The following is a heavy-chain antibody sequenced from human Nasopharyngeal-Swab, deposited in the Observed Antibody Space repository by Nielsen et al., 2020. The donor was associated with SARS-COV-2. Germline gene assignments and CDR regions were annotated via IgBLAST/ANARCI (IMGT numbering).Heavy chain of an antibody. J-gene: IGHJ6*02. Sequence: GGSLRLSCAASGFSFSTYTMNWVRQAPGKGLEWLSSISSDSGAKYHADSVKGRFTISRDNAKNTLYLQMNSLRPEDTALYYCAKDMGNYYGSTRMDVWGQGTTVTVSS. CDR2: ISSDSGAK. CDR3: AKDMGNYYGSTRMDV. V-gene: IGHV3-21*04. D-gene: IGHD3-10*01. CDR1: GFSFSTYT.